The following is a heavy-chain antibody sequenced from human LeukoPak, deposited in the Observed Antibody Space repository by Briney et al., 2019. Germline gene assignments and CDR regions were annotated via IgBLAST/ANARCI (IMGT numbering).Heavy chain of an antibody. CDR1: GYSISSGYY. Sequence: SETLSLTCTVSGYSISSGYYWGWIRQPPGKRLEWIGSIYHSGSTYYNPSLKSRVTISVDRSKNQFSLKLSSVTAADTAVYYCATRYCSSTSCSSLWGKGTTVTVSS. D-gene: IGHD2-2*01. V-gene: IGHV4-38-2*02. J-gene: IGHJ6*04. CDR3: ATRYCSSTSCSSL. CDR2: IYHSGST.